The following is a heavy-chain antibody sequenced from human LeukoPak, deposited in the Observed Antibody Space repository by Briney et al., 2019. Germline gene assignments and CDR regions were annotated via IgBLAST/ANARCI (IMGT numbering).Heavy chain of an antibody. V-gene: IGHV3-21*04. CDR1: GFTFSSYR. CDR3: AKRVGSGYHRYFDC. J-gene: IGHJ4*02. D-gene: IGHD3-22*01. CDR2: ISSSSSYI. Sequence: GGSLRLSCAASGFTFSSYRMIWVRQAPGKGREWVSSISSSSSYIYYADSVKGRFTISRDNAKNSLYLQMNSLRAEDTAVYYCAKRVGSGYHRYFDCWGQGTLVTVSS.